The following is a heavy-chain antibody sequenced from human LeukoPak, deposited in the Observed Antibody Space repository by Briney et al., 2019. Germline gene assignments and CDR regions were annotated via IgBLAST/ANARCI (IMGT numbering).Heavy chain of an antibody. CDR3: ARHTTYYYDSSGYPINNWFDP. CDR2: IYTSGST. Sequence: SETLSLTCTVSGGSISSGSYYWPWIRQPAGKGLEWIGRIYTSGSTNYNPSLKRRVTISVDTSKNQFSLKLSSVTAADTAVYYCARHTTYYYDSSGYPINNWFDPWGQGTLVTVSS. V-gene: IGHV4-61*02. J-gene: IGHJ5*02. D-gene: IGHD3-22*01. CDR1: GGSISSGSYY.